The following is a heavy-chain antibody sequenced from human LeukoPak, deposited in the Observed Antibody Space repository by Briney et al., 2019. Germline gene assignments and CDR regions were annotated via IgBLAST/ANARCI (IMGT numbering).Heavy chain of an antibody. J-gene: IGHJ4*02. CDR2: MSSRDNTR. CDR1: GFTFSSFE. D-gene: IGHD3-10*01. CDR3: ARGFGRFGHRFGY. Sequence: GGSLRLSCSASGFTFSSFEMDWVRQAPGKGLEWISYMSSRDNTRYYAESVRGRFTMSKDNAKNTLSLQMNSLRAEDTAFYYCARGFGRFGHRFGYLGQGTLVTVSS. V-gene: IGHV3-48*03.